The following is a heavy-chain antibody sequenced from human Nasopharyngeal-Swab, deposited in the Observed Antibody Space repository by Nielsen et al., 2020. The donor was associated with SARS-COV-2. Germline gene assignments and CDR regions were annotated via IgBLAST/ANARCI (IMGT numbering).Heavy chain of an antibody. CDR3: ARERGRGGIWNYYYYYMDV. Sequence: WIRQPPGKGLEWLGHISDSGSTSYKPSLKRRGTISVDKAKNQFSLKLSSVTAADTAVYYCARERGRGGIWNYYYYYMDVWGKGTTVTVSS. D-gene: IGHD3-10*01. V-gene: IGHV4-59*12. CDR2: ISDSGST. J-gene: IGHJ6*03.